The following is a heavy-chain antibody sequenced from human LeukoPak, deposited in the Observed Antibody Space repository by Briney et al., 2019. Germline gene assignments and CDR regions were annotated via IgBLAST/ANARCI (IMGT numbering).Heavy chain of an antibody. CDR2: IYTSGST. CDR1: GGSISSGGYY. V-gene: IGHV4-61*02. D-gene: IGHD6-19*01. Sequence: SETLSLTCTVSGGSISSGGYYWRWIRQPAGKGLEWIGRIYTSGSTNYNPSLKSRVTISVDTSKNQFSLKLSSVTAADTAVYYCARAGLEQWLVRRVYYYYMDVWGKGTTVTVSS. CDR3: ARAGLEQWLVRRVYYYYMDV. J-gene: IGHJ6*03.